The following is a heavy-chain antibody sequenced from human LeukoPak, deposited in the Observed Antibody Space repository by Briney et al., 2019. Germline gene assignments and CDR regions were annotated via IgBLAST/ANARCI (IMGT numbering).Heavy chain of an antibody. CDR2: IYYSGST. D-gene: IGHD3-10*01. J-gene: IGHJ4*02. Sequence: SQTLSLTCTVSGGSISSGDYYWSWIRQPPGKGLEWIGYIYYSGSTYYNPSLKSRVTISVDTSKNQFSLKLSSVTAADTAVYYCARGGYYGSGSYWGTFDYWAREPWSPSPQ. CDR3: ARGGYYGSGSYWGTFDY. V-gene: IGHV4-30-4*01. CDR1: GGSISSGDYY.